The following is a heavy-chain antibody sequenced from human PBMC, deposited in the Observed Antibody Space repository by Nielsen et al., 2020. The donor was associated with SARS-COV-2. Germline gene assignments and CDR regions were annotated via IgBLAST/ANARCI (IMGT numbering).Heavy chain of an antibody. J-gene: IGHJ3*02. CDR2: ISYDGSNK. CDR1: GFTFSSYA. V-gene: IGHV3-30*04. Sequence: GESLKISCAASGFTFSSYAMHWVRQAPGKGLEWVAVISYDGSNKYYADSVKGRFTISRDNSKNTLYLQMNSLRAEDTAVYYCARVWSGLDAFDIWGQGTMVTVSS. D-gene: IGHD3-3*01. CDR3: ARVWSGLDAFDI.